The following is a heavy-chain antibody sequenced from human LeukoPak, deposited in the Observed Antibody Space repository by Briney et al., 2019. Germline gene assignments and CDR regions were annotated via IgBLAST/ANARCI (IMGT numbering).Heavy chain of an antibody. J-gene: IGHJ4*02. Sequence: SETLSLTCTVSGGSISGTSFYWGWIRQPPGKGLEWTGSIYYSGSTYYNPSLKSRVTISVDTSKNTLSLKLSSVTAADTAVYYCARLSWQQLVPDHWGQGTLVTVSS. CDR1: GGSISGTSFY. CDR2: IYYSGST. CDR3: ARLSWQQLVPDH. D-gene: IGHD6-13*01. V-gene: IGHV4-39*01.